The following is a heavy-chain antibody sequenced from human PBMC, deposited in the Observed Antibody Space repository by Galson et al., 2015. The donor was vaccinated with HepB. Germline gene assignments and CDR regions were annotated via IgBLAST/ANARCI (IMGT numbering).Heavy chain of an antibody. CDR1: GFTFSIYN. Sequence: SLRLSCAASGFTFSIYNMNWVRQAPGKGLQWVSAISSSGSHLYYADSVKGRFIISRDNAKNSLSPQLNSLRAEDTAVYYCAREGNEYGDHTAFDIWGQGTMVTVSS. V-gene: IGHV3-21*01. CDR2: ISSSGSHL. D-gene: IGHD4-17*01. J-gene: IGHJ3*02. CDR3: AREGNEYGDHTAFDI.